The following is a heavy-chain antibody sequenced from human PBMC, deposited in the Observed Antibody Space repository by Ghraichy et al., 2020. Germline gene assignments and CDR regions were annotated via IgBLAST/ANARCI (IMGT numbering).Heavy chain of an antibody. Sequence: SQTLSLTCVISGYTVSSNYTAWNWIRQSPSRGLEWLGRTYYRAKWYYEYAPSMKGRLTINPDTSKNQFSLQLNSVTPEDTAVYYCTSGASFWGQGKVVTVS. CDR3: TSGASF. CDR2: TYYRAKWYY. V-gene: IGHV6-1*01. J-gene: IGHJ3*01. D-gene: IGHD3-10*01. CDR1: GYTVSSNYTA.